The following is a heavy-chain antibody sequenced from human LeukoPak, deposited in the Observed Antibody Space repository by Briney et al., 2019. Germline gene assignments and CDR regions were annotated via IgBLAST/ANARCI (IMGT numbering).Heavy chain of an antibody. CDR1: GYTFTSYD. CDR2: MNPNSGNT. D-gene: IGHD6-13*01. CDR3: QRPPSRIAAPPRFDYGMDV. Sequence: GASVKVSCKASGYTFTSYDINWVRQATGQGLEWMGWMNPNSGNTGYAQKFQGRVTMTRNTSISTAYMELSSLRSEDTAVYYCQRPPSRIAAPPRFDYGMDVWGQGTTVTVSS. V-gene: IGHV1-8*01. J-gene: IGHJ6*02.